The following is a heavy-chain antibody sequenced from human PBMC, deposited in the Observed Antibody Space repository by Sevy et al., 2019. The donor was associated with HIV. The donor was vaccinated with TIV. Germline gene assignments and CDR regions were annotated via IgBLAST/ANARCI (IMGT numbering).Heavy chain of an antibody. CDR1: GFTFSNYA. J-gene: IGHJ4*02. CDR3: ARGGYYYDNAAYYALDS. Sequence: GGSLRLSCAATGFTFSNYAMHWVRQAPGKGMEWVAIIWSDGAYQYHGDSVKGGFTSSRDNSKNTLYLEMKNVRVEDTAVYYCARGGYYYDNAAYYALDSWGQGTLVTVSS. V-gene: IGHV3-33*01. CDR2: IWSDGAYQ. D-gene: IGHD3-22*01.